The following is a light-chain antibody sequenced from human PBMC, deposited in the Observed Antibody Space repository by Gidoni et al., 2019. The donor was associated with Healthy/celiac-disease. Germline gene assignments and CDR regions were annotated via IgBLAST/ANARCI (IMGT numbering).Light chain of an antibody. J-gene: IGKJ4*01. CDR1: QDISNY. CDR2: DAS. V-gene: IGKV1-33*01. Sequence: IQMTESPSSLSASVGDRVTITCQASQDISNYLNWYQQKPGKAPKLLIYDASNLETGVPSRFSGSGSWTDFTFTISSLQPEDIATYYCQQYDNLPLTFGGGTKVEIK. CDR3: QQYDNLPLT.